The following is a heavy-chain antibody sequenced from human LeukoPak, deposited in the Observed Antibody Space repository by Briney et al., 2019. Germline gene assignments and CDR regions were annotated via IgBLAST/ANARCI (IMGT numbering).Heavy chain of an antibody. J-gene: IGHJ6*02. CDR1: GFTFSDYY. V-gene: IGHV3-11*04. CDR2: ISSSGSTI. CDR3: ARDMDGYSYGYYYYGMDV. Sequence: GGSLRLSCAASGFTFSDYYMSWIRQAPGKGLEWVSYISSSGSTIYYADSVKGRFTISRDNAKNSLYLQMNSLRAEDTAVYYCARDMDGYSYGYYYYGMDVWGQGTTVTVSS. D-gene: IGHD5-18*01.